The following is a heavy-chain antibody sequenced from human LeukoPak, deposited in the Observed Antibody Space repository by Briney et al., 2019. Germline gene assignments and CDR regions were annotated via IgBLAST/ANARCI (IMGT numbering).Heavy chain of an antibody. CDR2: IYPDGSRT. V-gene: IGHV3-74*01. D-gene: IGHD4-17*01. CDR1: GVTFSSYW. CDR3: ARDGRGDYPKFDL. J-gene: IGHJ4*02. Sequence: GGSLRLSCTASGVTFSSYWMHWIRQAPGKGLVWVSRIYPDGSRTDYADSVKGRFTISRDNARSTLFLQTNSLTAEDTAVYFCARDGRGDYPKFDLWGQGTLVTVSS.